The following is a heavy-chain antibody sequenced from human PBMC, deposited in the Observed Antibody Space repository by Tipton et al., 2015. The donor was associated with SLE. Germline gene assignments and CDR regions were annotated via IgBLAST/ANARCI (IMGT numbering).Heavy chain of an antibody. V-gene: IGHV3-7*01. CDR3: ARDRNIVATMRGYFDL. CDR2: IKQDGSEK. CDR1: GFTFSSYW. J-gene: IGHJ2*01. Sequence: LSLTCAASGFTFSSYWMSWVRQAPGKGLEWVANIKQDGSEKYYVDSVKGRFTISRDNAKNSLYLQMNSLRAEDTAVYYCARDRNIVATMRGYFDLWGRGTLVTVSS. D-gene: IGHD5-12*01.